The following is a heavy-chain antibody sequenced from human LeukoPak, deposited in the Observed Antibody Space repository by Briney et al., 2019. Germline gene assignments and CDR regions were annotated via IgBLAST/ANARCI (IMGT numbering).Heavy chain of an antibody. J-gene: IGHJ4*02. V-gene: IGHV3-7*04. D-gene: IGHD3-9*01. CDR1: GFTFSNAW. CDR3: TRVGYIDEGIDY. CDR2: IKQDGSKK. Sequence: GGSLRLSCAASGFTFSNAWMTWVRQAPGKGLEWVANIKQDGSKKSYVDSVKGRFTISRDNAKNSLYLQMNSLRAEDTAIYYCTRVGYIDEGIDYWGQGTLVTVSS.